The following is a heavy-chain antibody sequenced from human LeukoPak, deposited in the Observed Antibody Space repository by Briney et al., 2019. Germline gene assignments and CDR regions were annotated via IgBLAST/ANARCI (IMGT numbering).Heavy chain of an antibody. J-gene: IGHJ4*02. CDR2: ISTYDGNA. V-gene: IGHV1-18*01. D-gene: IGHD6-6*01. Sequence: ASVKVSCKASGYTFTTYGISWVRQAPGQGLEWMGWISTYDGNANYAQKLQGRVTMTTDTSTSTAYMELRSLRSDDTAVYYCARDQDSSSSGGYWGQGTLVTVSS. CDR1: GYTFTTYG. CDR3: ARDQDSSSSGGY.